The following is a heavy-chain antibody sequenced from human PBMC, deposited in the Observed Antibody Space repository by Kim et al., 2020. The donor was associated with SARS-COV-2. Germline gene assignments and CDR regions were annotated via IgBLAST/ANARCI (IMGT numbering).Heavy chain of an antibody. D-gene: IGHD2-2*01. CDR1: GFTFSDYY. V-gene: IGHV3-11*01. Sequence: GGSLRLSCAASGFTFSDYYMSWIRQAPGKGLEWVSYISSSGSTIYYADSVKGRFTISRDNAKNSLYLQMNSLRAEDTAVYYCASYIVVVPADNPPLYGMDVWGQGTTVTVSS. CDR2: ISSSGSTI. J-gene: IGHJ6*02. CDR3: ASYIVVVPADNPPLYGMDV.